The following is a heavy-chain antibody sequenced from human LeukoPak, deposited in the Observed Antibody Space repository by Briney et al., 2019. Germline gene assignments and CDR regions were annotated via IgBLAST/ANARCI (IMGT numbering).Heavy chain of an antibody. CDR1: GFTFSTYA. V-gene: IGHV3-23*01. CDR3: AKGPCIAAAGCYFDY. D-gene: IGHD6-13*01. CDR2: ISGSIGST. J-gene: IGHJ4*02. Sequence: GGSLRLSCAASGFTFSTYAMSWVRQAPGEGLGWVSAISGSIGSTYYADSVKGRFTISRDNSKDTLYLQMNSLRAEDTAVYYCAKGPCIAAAGCYFDYWGQGTLVTVSS.